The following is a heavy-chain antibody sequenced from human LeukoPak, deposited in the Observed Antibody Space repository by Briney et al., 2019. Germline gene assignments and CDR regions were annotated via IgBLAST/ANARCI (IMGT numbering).Heavy chain of an antibody. J-gene: IGHJ3*02. V-gene: IGHV4-38-2*02. Sequence: SETLSLTCNVSGYSISSGYYWGWIRQPPAKGLEWIGSIYHSGRTHYNPSLKSRVTISGDTSKNQFSLKLSSVTAAETAVYYCARGLTPDAFDIWGQGTMVTVSS. CDR3: ARGLTPDAFDI. CDR2: IYHSGRT. CDR1: GYSISSGYY.